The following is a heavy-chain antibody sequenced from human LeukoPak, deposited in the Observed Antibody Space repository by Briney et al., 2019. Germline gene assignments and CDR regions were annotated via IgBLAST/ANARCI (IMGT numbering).Heavy chain of an antibody. D-gene: IGHD2-15*01. J-gene: IGHJ6*03. CDR1: GYTFINSG. V-gene: IGHV1-18*01. CDR3: ARGAEGGSSMRLRYYYMDV. CDR2: IAAYSGNT. Sequence: ASVKVSCKASGYTFINSGISWVRQAPGQGLEWMGRIAAYSGNTNYAAKFQGRVTMTTDTSTNTAYMELRSLTSDDTAIYYCARGAEGGSSMRLRYYYMDVWGKGITVTVSS.